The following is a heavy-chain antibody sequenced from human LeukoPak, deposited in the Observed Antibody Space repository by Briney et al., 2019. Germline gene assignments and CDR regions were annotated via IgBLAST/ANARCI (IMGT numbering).Heavy chain of an antibody. CDR2: INPNTGAT. CDR1: GYTFTGYY. J-gene: IGHJ4*02. D-gene: IGHD6-19*01. CDR3: ARDRACSGWPRPWYFEF. V-gene: IGHV1-2*02. Sequence: ASVKVSCKCSGYTFTGYYLDWVRQAPGQGLEWMGWINPNTGATIYAEKFQGRVTMTRDTSIDTAYMEMRSLRSDDTAVYYCARDRACSGWPRPWYFEFWGQGTLITVSS.